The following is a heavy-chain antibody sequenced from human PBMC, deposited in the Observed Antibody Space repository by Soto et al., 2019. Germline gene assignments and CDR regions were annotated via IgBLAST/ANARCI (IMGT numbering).Heavy chain of an antibody. D-gene: IGHD3-10*01. J-gene: IGHJ5*02. Sequence: GASVKVSCKASGGTFSSYAISWVRQAPGQGLEWMGGIIPIFGTANYAQKFQGRVTITADESTSTAYMELSSLRSEDTAVYYCASITMVRGVILDSPNTWGQGTLVTVSS. CDR3: ASITMVRGVILDSPNT. CDR1: GGTFSSYA. V-gene: IGHV1-69*13. CDR2: IIPIFGTA.